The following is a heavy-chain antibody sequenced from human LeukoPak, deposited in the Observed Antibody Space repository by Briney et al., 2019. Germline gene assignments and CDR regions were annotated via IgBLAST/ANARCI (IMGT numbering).Heavy chain of an antibody. J-gene: IGHJ4*02. CDR3: ARDGSARYYFDY. CDR2: IYYSGST. Sequence: PETLSLTCIVSGGSISPYYWSWIRQPPGSGLEWIAYIYYSGSTSYNPSLKSRVTISVDTSKNQFSLKLSSVTAADTAMYYYARDGSARYYFDYWGQGTLVTVSS. CDR1: GGSISPYY. V-gene: IGHV4-59*01.